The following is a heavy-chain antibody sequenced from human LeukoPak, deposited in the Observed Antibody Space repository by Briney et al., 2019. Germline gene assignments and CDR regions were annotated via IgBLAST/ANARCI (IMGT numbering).Heavy chain of an antibody. V-gene: IGHV1-2*02. Sequence: ASVKVSFKASGYTFTSYGISWVRQAPGQGLEWMGWINSKSGGTNYAQKFQGRVAMTRDTSISTAYMELSRLRSGDTAVYYCARAPEFPTRLRYGGFDPWGQGTLVTVSS. CDR3: ARAPEFPTRLRYGGFDP. CDR2: INSKSGGT. J-gene: IGHJ5*02. D-gene: IGHD3-9*01. CDR1: GYTFTSYG.